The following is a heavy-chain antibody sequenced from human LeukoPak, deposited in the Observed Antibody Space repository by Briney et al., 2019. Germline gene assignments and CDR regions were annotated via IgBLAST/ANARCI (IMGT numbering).Heavy chain of an antibody. J-gene: IGHJ6*03. CDR3: AKYSDWYLGKGYYYYLDV. Sequence: SETLSLTCTVSGGSISGYYWSWIRQPPGKGLEYIGHIYYTGSPDYNPSLKSRVTISVDTSKNQFSLKLSSVTAADTAVYYCAKYSDWYLGKGYYYYLDVWGKGTTVTVSS. CDR2: IYYTGSP. CDR1: GGSISGYY. V-gene: IGHV4-59*01. D-gene: IGHD6-19*01.